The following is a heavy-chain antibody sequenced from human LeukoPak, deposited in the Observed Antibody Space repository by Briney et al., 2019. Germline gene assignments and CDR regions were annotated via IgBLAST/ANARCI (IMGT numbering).Heavy chain of an antibody. CDR3: ARAGWLPYFDY. V-gene: IGHV3-48*03. Sequence: GGSLRLSCAASGFTFSSYEMNWVRQAPGKGLEWVSYISSSGSTIYYADSVKGRFTISRDNAKNSLYLQMNSLRAEDTAVYYCARAGWLPYFDYWGQGTLVTVSS. D-gene: IGHD5-24*01. CDR2: ISSSGSTI. J-gene: IGHJ4*02. CDR1: GFTFSSYE.